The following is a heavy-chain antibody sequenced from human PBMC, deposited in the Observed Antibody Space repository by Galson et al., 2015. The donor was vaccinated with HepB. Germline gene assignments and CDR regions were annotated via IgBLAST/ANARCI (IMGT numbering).Heavy chain of an antibody. CDR3: ARDDYGDYVVYFQH. CDR1: GFTFSSYS. D-gene: IGHD4-17*01. J-gene: IGHJ1*01. V-gene: IGHV3-48*04. Sequence: SLRLSCAASGFTFSSYSMNWVRQAPGKGLEWVSYISSSSSTIYYADSVKGRFTISRDNAKNSLYLQMNSLRAEDTAVYYCARDDYGDYVVYFQHWGQGTLFTVSS. CDR2: ISSSSSTI.